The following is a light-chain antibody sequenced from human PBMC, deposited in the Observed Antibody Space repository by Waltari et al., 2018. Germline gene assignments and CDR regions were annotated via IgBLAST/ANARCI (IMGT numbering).Light chain of an antibody. J-gene: IGLJ1*01. CDR2: EVN. CDR1: TSDVGNYDL. Sequence: QSALTQPASVSGTPGQSITISCTGTTSDVGNYDLVSWYQQHPGKAPKLLSCEVNKRPSGFSSRFSGSKSGNTASLTISGLQAEDEADYYCCSYAGRGTYVFGSGTKVTVL. V-gene: IGLV2-23*02. CDR3: CSYAGRGTYV.